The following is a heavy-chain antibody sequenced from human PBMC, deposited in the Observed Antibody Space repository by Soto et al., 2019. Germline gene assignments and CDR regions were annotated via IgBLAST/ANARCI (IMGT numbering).Heavy chain of an antibody. D-gene: IGHD3-3*01. CDR1: GFTFSNYG. CDR2: ISYDGSNK. J-gene: IGHJ6*04. Sequence: GGSLRLSCAASGFTFSNYGIHWVRQAPGKGLEWVAVISYDGSNKYYADSVKGRFTISRDNSKNTLYLQMNSLRAEDTAVYYCARDALSITILGVVIPYYYYGMDVWGKGTSVTVSS. V-gene: IGHV3-30*03. CDR3: ARDALSITILGVVIPYYYYGMDV.